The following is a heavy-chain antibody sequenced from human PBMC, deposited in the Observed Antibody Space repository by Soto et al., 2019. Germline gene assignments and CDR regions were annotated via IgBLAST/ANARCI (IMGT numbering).Heavy chain of an antibody. Sequence: SQTRSLTCAVAGYSISSGYYWGWIRQPPGKGLEWIGGIYHSGSTYYNPSLKSRVTISVDTSKNQFSLKLSSVTAADTAVYYCARTDYNYYYYYGMDVWGQGTTVTVSS. CDR1: GYSISSGYY. V-gene: IGHV4-38-2*01. J-gene: IGHJ6*02. CDR3: ARTDYNYYYYYGMDV. D-gene: IGHD4-4*01. CDR2: IYHSGST.